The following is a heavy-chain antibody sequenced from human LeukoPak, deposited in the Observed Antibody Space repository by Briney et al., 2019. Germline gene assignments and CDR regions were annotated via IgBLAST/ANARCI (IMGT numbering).Heavy chain of an antibody. V-gene: IGHV3-48*03. J-gene: IGHJ3*01. CDR1: GFMFSSYE. CDR2: ISSSGNNI. CDR3: VRDKGGRSGAIYYDAFDV. Sequence: PGGSLRLSCAASGFMFSSYEMNWVRQAPGKGLEWVAHISSSGNNIRYADSVKGRFTISRDNAKNSLYLRMNSLRAEDTAVYYCVRDKGGRSGAIYYDAFDVWGQGTMVTVSS. D-gene: IGHD1-26*01.